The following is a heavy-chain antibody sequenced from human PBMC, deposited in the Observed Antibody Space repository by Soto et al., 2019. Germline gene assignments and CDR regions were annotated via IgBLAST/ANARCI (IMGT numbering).Heavy chain of an antibody. CDR2: IYPGDSDT. V-gene: IGHV5-51*01. D-gene: IGHD3-22*01. Sequence: GDSLKISCKGSGYSFTSYWIGWVRQMPGKGLEWMGIIYPGDSDTRYSPSFQGQVTISADKSISTAYLQWSSLKTSDTAMYYCARRGHYYDSSGYYVYYYGMDVWGQGTTVTVSS. CDR1: GYSFTSYW. J-gene: IGHJ6*02. CDR3: ARRGHYYDSSGYYVYYYGMDV.